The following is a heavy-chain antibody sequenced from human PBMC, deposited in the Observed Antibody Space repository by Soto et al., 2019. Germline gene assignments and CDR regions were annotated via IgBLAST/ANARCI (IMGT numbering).Heavy chain of an antibody. CDR1: GGSISSYY. J-gene: IGHJ4*02. CDR3: ARDVLERRPY. V-gene: IGHV4-59*01. Sequence: SETLSLTCTVSGGSISSYYWSWIRQPPGKGLEWIGYIYYSGGTNYNPSLKSRVTISVDTSKNQFSLKLSSVTAADTAVYYCARDVLERRPYWGQGTLVTVSS. CDR2: IYYSGGT. D-gene: IGHD1-1*01.